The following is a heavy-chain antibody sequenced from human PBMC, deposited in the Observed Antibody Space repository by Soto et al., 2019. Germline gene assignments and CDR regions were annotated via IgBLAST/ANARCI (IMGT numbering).Heavy chain of an antibody. D-gene: IGHD3-10*01. CDR1: GDSVSSNSAV. J-gene: IGHJ6*02. V-gene: IGHV6-1*01. CDR3: TGITWFRGMDV. Sequence: SQTLSLTCVISGDSVSSNSAVWNWIMQSPSRGLEWLGRTYYKSKWNNDYALSVKSRITINPDTSKNQFSLHLYSVTPEDTAVYYCTGITWFRGMDVWGQGTPVTVSS. CDR2: TYYKSKWNN.